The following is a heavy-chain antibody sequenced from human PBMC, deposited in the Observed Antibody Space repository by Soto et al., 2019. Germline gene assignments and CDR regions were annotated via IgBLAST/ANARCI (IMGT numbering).Heavy chain of an antibody. CDR3: ARHPVDTAMGYYYYYGMDV. V-gene: IGHV5-10-1*01. J-gene: IGHJ6*02. CDR2: IDPSDSYT. Sequence: PGESLKISCQGSGYSFTSYWISWVRQMPGKGRGLMGRIDPSDSYTNYSPSFQGHVTISADKSISTAYLQWSSLKASDTAMYYCARHPVDTAMGYYYYYGMDVWGQGTTVTVSS. CDR1: GYSFTSYW. D-gene: IGHD5-18*01.